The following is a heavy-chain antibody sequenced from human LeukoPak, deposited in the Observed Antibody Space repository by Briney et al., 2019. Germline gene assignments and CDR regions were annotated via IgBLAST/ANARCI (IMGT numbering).Heavy chain of an antibody. CDR1: GGSISSYY. V-gene: IGHV4-59*01. CDR2: IYYSGST. D-gene: IGHD3-10*01. Sequence: SETLSLTCTVSGGSISSYYWSWIRQPPGKGLEWIGYIYYSGSTNYNPSLKSRVTISVDTSKNQFSLKLRSVTAADTAVYYCARVPHYGSGSDAFDIWGQGTMVTVSS. CDR3: ARVPHYGSGSDAFDI. J-gene: IGHJ3*02.